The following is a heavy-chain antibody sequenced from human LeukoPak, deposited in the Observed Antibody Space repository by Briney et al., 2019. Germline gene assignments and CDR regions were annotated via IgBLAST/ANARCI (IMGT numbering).Heavy chain of an antibody. CDR2: INTITGNP. V-gene: IGHV7-4-1*02. Sequence: ASVKVSCKASGYTFTNYAINWVRQAPGQGLEWMGWINTITGNPTSAQGFTGRFVFSLDTSVSTAYLQISSLRADDIAVYYCARADFYSGYDGFDIWGQGTLVTVSS. CDR1: GYTFTNYA. D-gene: IGHD3-10*01. J-gene: IGHJ3*02. CDR3: ARADFYSGYDGFDI.